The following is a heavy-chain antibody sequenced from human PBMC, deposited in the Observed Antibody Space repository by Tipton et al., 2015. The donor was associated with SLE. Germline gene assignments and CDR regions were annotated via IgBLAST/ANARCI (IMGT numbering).Heavy chain of an antibody. V-gene: IGHV4-59*01. CDR2: FSYSGST. J-gene: IGHJ3*02. D-gene: IGHD1-26*01. Sequence: TLSLTCTFSGGSISSSYLSWIRQPAGKGLEWIAHFSYSGSTNYNPSLKSRVTISVDTSKDQLSLRLSSVTTADTAVYYCARGREDFDIWGQGTMVTVSS. CDR3: ARGREDFDI. CDR1: GGSISSSY.